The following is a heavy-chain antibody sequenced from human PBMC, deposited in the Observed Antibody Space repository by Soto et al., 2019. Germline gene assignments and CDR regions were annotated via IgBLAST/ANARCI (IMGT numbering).Heavy chain of an antibody. CDR3: AREVGTTEDY. CDR1: GFTVTSNY. V-gene: IGHV3-53*01. Sequence: PGGSLRLSCAASGFTVTSNYMIWVRQAPGKGLEWVSIIYSGGTTYYADSVKGRFIISRDNSRNTLYLQMNSLRAEDTAVYFCAREVGTTEDYRGQGTLVTVSS. CDR2: IYSGGTT. J-gene: IGHJ4*02. D-gene: IGHD1-26*01.